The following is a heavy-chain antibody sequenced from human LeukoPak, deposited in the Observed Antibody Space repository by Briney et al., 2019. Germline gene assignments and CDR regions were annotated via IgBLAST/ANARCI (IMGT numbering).Heavy chain of an antibody. D-gene: IGHD1-26*01. CDR3: ARPLQGIVGATGFDY. J-gene: IGHJ4*02. CDR1: EYRFATYW. V-gene: IGHV5-51*01. Sequence: GESLKISCQGSEYRFATYWIAWLRQMPGKGLEWMGIIYPSDSDTRYSPSFQGQVTISADKSIKNAYLQWSSLKASDTAMYYCARPLQGIVGATGFDYWGQGTLVTVSS. CDR2: IYPSDSDT.